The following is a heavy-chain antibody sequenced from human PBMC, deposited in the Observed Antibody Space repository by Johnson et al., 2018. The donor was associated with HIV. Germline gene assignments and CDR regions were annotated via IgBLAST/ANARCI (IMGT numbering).Heavy chain of an antibody. J-gene: IGHJ3*02. CDR1: GFTFSDYY. D-gene: IGHD3-22*01. Sequence: VQLVESGGGLVKPGGSLRLSCAASGFTFSDYYMTWIRQAPGKGLEWVSYISSSGSTIYYADSVKGRFTISRDNAKNSLYLQMNSLRPEDTAVYYCVRRFYDSSAFDIWGQGTLVTVSS. V-gene: IGHV3-11*04. CDR2: ISSSGSTI. CDR3: VRRFYDSSAFDI.